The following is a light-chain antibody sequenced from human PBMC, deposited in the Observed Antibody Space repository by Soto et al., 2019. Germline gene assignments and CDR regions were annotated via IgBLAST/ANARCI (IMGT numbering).Light chain of an antibody. V-gene: IGKV1-5*01. J-gene: IGKJ1*01. Sequence: DIKMNQSPAILSASVGDSVTITCRASQSVSRWLAWYQQKPGKAPKLLIYDASSLNSGVPSRFSGSQSGTEFTLTITSLLPDDFAAYYCQQYNIWPEWRSGQGTKVAI. CDR2: DAS. CDR3: QQYNIWPEWR. CDR1: QSVSRW.